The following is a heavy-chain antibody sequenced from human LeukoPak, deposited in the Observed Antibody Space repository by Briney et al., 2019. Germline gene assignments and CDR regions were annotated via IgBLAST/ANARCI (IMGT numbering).Heavy chain of an antibody. CDR2: ISSSSSTI. V-gene: IGHV3-48*01. J-gene: IGHJ5*02. Sequence: GGSLRLSCAASGFTFSSYAMSWVRQAPGKGLEWVSYISSSSSTIYYADSVKGRFTISRDNAKNSLYLQMNSLRAEDTAVYYCAREKSRGRITIFGVVSSWFDPWGQGTLVTVSS. D-gene: IGHD3-3*01. CDR3: AREKSRGRITIFGVVSSWFDP. CDR1: GFTFSSYA.